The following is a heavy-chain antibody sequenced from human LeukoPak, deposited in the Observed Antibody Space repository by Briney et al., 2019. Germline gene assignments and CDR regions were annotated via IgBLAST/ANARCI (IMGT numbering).Heavy chain of an antibody. J-gene: IGHJ6*02. Sequence: ASVKVSCKASGYTFTGYYMHWVRQAPGQGLEWMGWINPNSGGTNYAQEFQGRVTMTRDTSISTAYMELSRLRSDDTAVYYCARSFPPVAVAHYYYYGMDVWGQGTTVTVSS. V-gene: IGHV1-2*02. CDR3: ARSFPPVAVAHYYYYGMDV. D-gene: IGHD6-19*01. CDR2: INPNSGGT. CDR1: GYTFTGYY.